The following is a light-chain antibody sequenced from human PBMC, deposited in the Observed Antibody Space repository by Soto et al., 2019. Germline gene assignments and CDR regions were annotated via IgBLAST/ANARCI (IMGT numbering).Light chain of an antibody. J-gene: IGKJ2*01. CDR3: QQSYSTLGT. Sequence: IQMTQSPSSLSASVGDRVIITCRTDHSINNYLHWYQQRPGKVPKLLIYAASTLQSGVPSRFSGSGSGRVLTLTINSLQPEDFATYYCQQSYSTLGTFGRGTRVEI. V-gene: IGKV1-39*01. CDR2: AAS. CDR1: HSINNY.